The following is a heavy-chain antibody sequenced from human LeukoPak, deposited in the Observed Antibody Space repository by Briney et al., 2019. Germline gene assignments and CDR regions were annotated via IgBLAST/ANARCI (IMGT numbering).Heavy chain of an antibody. CDR1: GFTFSSYS. Sequence: GGSLRLSCAASGFTFSSYSMNWVRQAPGEGLEWVSSISSSSSYIYYADSVKGRFTISRDSAKNSLYLQMNSLRAEDTAVYYCARARNVLLWFGEFSWGQGTLVTVSS. V-gene: IGHV3-21*01. CDR2: ISSSSSYI. CDR3: ARARNVLLWFGEFS. D-gene: IGHD3-10*01. J-gene: IGHJ5*02.